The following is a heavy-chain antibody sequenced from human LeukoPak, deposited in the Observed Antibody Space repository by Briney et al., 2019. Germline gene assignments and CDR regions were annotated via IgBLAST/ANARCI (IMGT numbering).Heavy chain of an antibody. CDR2: MYYSGST. D-gene: IGHD3-10*01. J-gene: IGHJ4*02. Sequence: PSETLSLTCTVSGGSISSTSYYWGWIRQPPGKGLEWIGSMYYSGSTYYNPSLKSRVTISVDTSKNQFSLKLSSVTAADTAVYYCAATMVRGVHTHFDYWGQGTLVTVSS. V-gene: IGHV4-39*01. CDR3: AATMVRGVHTHFDY. CDR1: GGSISSTSYY.